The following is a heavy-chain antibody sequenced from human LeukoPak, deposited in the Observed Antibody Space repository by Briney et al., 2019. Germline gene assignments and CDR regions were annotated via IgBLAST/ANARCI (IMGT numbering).Heavy chain of an antibody. V-gene: IGHV3-64*01. CDR2: ISSNGGST. CDR3: ARGAKFIAVDGEYYYFGMDV. Sequence: PGGSLRLSCAASGFTFSSYAMHWVRQAPGKGLEYVSAISSNGGSTYYANSVKGRFTISRDNSKNTLYLQMGSLRAEDMAVYYCARGAKFIAVDGEYYYFGMDVWGQGTTVTVSS. D-gene: IGHD6-19*01. CDR1: GFTFSSYA. J-gene: IGHJ6*02.